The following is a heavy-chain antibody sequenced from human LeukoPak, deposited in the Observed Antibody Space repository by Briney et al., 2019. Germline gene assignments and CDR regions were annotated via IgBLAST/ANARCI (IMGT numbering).Heavy chain of an antibody. CDR3: ARVDDY. J-gene: IGHJ4*02. CDR1: GYSISSDYY. CDR2: IYHSGNT. V-gene: IGHV4-38-2*02. Sequence: SETLSLTCTVSGYSISSDYYWGWIRQPPGKGLEWIGSIYHSGNTYYNPSLKSRVTISVDTSKNQFSLKLSSVTAADTAVYYCARVDDYWGQGTLVTVSS.